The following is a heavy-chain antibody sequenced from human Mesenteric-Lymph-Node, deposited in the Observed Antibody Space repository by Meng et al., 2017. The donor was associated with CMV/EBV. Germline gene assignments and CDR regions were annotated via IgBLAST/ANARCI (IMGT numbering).Heavy chain of an antibody. J-gene: IGHJ4*02. Sequence: SETLSLTCSVSGGSITTTNYYWGWIRQPPGTGLEWIGTISYSGSTYYNPSLKSRLTISVDTSKNQFSLKLRSVTAADTAVYYCATRLGSSGWYTPFDWGQGTLVTVSS. CDR1: GGSITTTNYY. CDR3: ATRLGSSGWYTPFD. CDR2: ISYSGST. D-gene: IGHD6-19*01. V-gene: IGHV4-39*01.